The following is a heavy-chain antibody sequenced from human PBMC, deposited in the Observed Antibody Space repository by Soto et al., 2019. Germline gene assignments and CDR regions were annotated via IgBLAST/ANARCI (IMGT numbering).Heavy chain of an antibody. D-gene: IGHD6-13*01. J-gene: IGHJ5*02. V-gene: IGHV4-59*02. CDR3: ARGLAAAGIGWFDP. CDR2: IYYSGST. CDR1: VGSVSSYY. Sequence: NPSETLSLTCTVSVGSVSSYYWSWIRQPPGKGLEWIGYIYYSGSTNYNPSLKSRVTISVDTSKNQFSLKLSSVTAADTAVYYCARGLAAAGIGWFDPWGQGTLVTVSS.